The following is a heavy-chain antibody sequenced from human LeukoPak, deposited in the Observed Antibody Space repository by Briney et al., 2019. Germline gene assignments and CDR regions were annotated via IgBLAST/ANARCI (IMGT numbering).Heavy chain of an antibody. D-gene: IGHD3-22*01. CDR1: GGSISSYY. CDR2: IYYSGST. J-gene: IGHJ4*02. V-gene: IGHV4-59*01. CDR3: ARGPPYYYDSSGYYFDY. Sequence: SETLSLTCTVSGGSISSYYWSWIRQPPGKGLEWIGYIYYSGSTNYNPSLKSRVTISVDTSKNQFSLKLSSVTAADTAVYYCARGPPYYYDSSGYYFDYWGQGTLVTVSS.